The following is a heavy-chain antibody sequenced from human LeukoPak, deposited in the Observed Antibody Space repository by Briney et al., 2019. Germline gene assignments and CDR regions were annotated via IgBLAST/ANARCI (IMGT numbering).Heavy chain of an antibody. V-gene: IGHV3-23*01. J-gene: IGHJ4*02. CDR2: LSGTGYTT. Sequence: GVSLRLSCAASGFTFSNYAMTWVRQAPGKGLEGVSTLSGTGYTTYYADSVKGRFTISRDNSKNTLYLQMNSLRAEDTALYYCAKGRTVTTVVDQWGQGTLVSVSS. CDR3: AKGRTVTTVVDQ. D-gene: IGHD4-17*01. CDR1: GFTFSNYA.